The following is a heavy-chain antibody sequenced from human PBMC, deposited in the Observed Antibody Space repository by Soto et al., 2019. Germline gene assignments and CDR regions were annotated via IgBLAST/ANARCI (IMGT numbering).Heavy chain of an antibody. V-gene: IGHV6-1*01. D-gene: IGHD1-26*01. CDR1: GDSVSSNSAA. CDR3: ARIVGGTADY. CDR2: TYYRSKWYS. J-gene: IGHJ4*02. Sequence: SQTLSLTCAISGDSVSSNSAAWNLIRQSPSRGLEWLGRTYYRSKWYSGYALSVKSRITINPDTSKNQFSLQLKSVTPEDTAVYYCARIVGGTADYWGQGTLVTVSS.